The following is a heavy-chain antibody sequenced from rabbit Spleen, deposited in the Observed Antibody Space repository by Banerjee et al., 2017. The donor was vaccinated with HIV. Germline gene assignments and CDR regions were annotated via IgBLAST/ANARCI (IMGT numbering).Heavy chain of an antibody. CDR3: ARDLAGVIGWNFYL. CDR2: IAGSSSGFT. J-gene: IGHJ4*01. Sequence: QSLEESGGDLVKPGASLTLTCTASGVSFTSNYYMCWVRQAPGKGLEWISCIAGSSSGFTYSATWAKGRFTCSKTSSTTVTLQMTSLTVADTATYFCARDLAGVIGWNFYLWGPGTLVTVS. V-gene: IGHV1S40*01. CDR1: GVSFTSNYY. D-gene: IGHD4-1*01.